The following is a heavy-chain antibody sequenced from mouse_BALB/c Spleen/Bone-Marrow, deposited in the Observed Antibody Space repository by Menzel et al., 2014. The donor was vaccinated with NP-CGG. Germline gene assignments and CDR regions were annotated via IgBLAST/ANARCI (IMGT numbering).Heavy chain of an antibody. D-gene: IGHD2-4*01. CDR3: ARYDYDVGCFDY. Sequence: EVQLQQSGPGLVKPSQSVSLTCTVTGYSITSDYVWNLIQQLPGTKLGLMGYISYSGSSSYNPSLESRNSITQDTSKTQFFLQLHTVTTEGTASYDCARYDYDVGCFDYWGQGTTLTVSS. V-gene: IGHV3-2*02. CDR2: ISYSGSS. CDR1: GYSITSDYV. J-gene: IGHJ2*01.